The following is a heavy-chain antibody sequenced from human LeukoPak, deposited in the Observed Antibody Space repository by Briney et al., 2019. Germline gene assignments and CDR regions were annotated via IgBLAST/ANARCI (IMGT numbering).Heavy chain of an antibody. J-gene: IGHJ4*02. Sequence: GGSLRLSCAASGFTFSSYAMSWVRQAPGKGLEWVSAISGSGGSTYYADSVKGRFTISRDNSKNTLYLQMNSLRAEDTAVYYCAKDRQYSSRWYVGYFDYWGQGTLVTVSS. CDR2: ISGSGGST. V-gene: IGHV3-23*01. CDR3: AKDRQYSSRWYVGYFDY. CDR1: GFTFSSYA. D-gene: IGHD6-13*01.